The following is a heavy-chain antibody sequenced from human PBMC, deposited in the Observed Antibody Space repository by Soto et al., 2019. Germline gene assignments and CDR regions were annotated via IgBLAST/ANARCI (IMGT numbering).Heavy chain of an antibody. CDR3: ARDLDCSGGSCYSGGNWFDP. V-gene: IGHV1-8*01. D-gene: IGHD2-15*01. CDR1: GYTFTSYD. Sequence: QVQLVQSGAEVKKPGASVKVSCKASGYTFTSYDINWVRQATGQGLEWMGWMNPNSGNTGYAQKFQGRGTMTRNTSISTAYMELSSLRSEDTAVYYCARDLDCSGGSCYSGGNWFDPWGQGTLVTVSS. CDR2: MNPNSGNT. J-gene: IGHJ5*02.